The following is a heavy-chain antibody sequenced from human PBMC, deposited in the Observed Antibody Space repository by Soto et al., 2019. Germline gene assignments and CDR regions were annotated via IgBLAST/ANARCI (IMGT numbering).Heavy chain of an antibody. V-gene: IGHV3-23*01. CDR2: ISGSGGST. J-gene: IGHJ3*02. D-gene: IGHD3-3*01. CDR3: AKDRPHYDFWSGYYPDDAFDI. CDR1: GFTFSSYA. Sequence: EVQLLESGGGLVQPGGSLRLSCAASGFTFSSYAMSWVRQAPGKGLEWVSAISGSGGSTYYADSVKGRFTISRDNSKNTLYLQMNSLRAEDTAVYYCAKDRPHYDFWSGYYPDDAFDIWGQGTMVTVSS.